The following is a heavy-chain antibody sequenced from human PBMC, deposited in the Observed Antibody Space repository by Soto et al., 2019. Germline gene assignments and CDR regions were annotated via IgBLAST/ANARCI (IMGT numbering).Heavy chain of an antibody. D-gene: IGHD2-15*01. V-gene: IGHV3-30*18. CDR2: ISYDGSNK. Sequence: QVQLVESGGGVVQPGRSLRLSCAASGFTFSSYGMHWVRQAPGKGLEWVAVISYDGSNKYYADSVKGRFTISRDNSQNTLYLQRDSLRAEDKAVYYCAKDGLRYCSGGSCYQPGDYWGQGTLVTVSS. CDR3: AKDGLRYCSGGSCYQPGDY. J-gene: IGHJ4*02. CDR1: GFTFSSYG.